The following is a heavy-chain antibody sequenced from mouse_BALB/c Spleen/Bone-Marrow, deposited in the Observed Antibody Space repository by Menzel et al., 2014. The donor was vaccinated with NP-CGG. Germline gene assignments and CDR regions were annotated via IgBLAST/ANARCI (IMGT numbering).Heavy chain of an antibody. J-gene: IGHJ4*01. CDR1: GFSFRSYA. Sequence: EVQLQQSGGGLVKPGGSLKLSCAASGFSFRSYAMPWVRQTPERRLEWVASIISGGNTYYPDSVKGRFTISRDNARTIIYLQMSSLTSEDTAMYYCARGPSYGNYLYYALDYWGQGTSVTVSS. V-gene: IGHV5-6-5*01. CDR2: IISGGNT. D-gene: IGHD2-10*02. CDR3: ARGPSYGNYLYYALDY.